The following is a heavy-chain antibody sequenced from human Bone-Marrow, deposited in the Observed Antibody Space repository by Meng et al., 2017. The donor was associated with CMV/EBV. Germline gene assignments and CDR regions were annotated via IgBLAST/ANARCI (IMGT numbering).Heavy chain of an antibody. J-gene: IGHJ4*02. CDR3: ARDSVEWSRDY. Sequence: GESLKISCAASGFTFSNYPMHWVRQAPGKGLEYVSAISSDGGSTYYADSVKGRFTISRDNSKNTLYLQMGSLRVEDTAVYFCARDSVEWSRDYWGQGTLVTVSS. V-gene: IGHV3-64*02. CDR2: ISSDGGST. CDR1: GFTFSNYP. D-gene: IGHD3-3*01.